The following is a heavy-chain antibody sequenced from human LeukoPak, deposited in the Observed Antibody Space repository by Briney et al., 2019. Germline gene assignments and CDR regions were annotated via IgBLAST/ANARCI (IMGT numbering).Heavy chain of an antibody. CDR1: GYSINSDYH. CDR3: ASLYCSSTSCYFDY. J-gene: IGHJ4*02. D-gene: IGHD2-2*01. Sequence: SETLSLTCTVSGYSINSDYHWGWIRQPPGKGLEWIGSIDHSGSAYYNPSLESRVTISVDTSKNNFSLRLNSVTAADTAVYYCASLYCSSTSCYFDYWGQGTLVTVSS. CDR2: IDHSGSA. V-gene: IGHV4-38-2*02.